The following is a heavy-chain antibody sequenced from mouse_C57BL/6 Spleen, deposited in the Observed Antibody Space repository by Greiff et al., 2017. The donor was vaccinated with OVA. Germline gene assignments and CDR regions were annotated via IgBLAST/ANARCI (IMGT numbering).Heavy chain of an antibody. Sequence: EVKVEESEGGLVQPGSSMKLSCTASGFTFSDYYMAWVRQVPEKGLEWVANINYDGSSTYYLDSLKSRFIISRDNAKNILYLQMSSLKSEDTATYYCARGDYGYDGAMDYWGQGTSVTVSS. J-gene: IGHJ4*01. CDR2: INYDGSST. D-gene: IGHD2-2*01. CDR3: ARGDYGYDGAMDY. CDR1: GFTFSDYY. V-gene: IGHV5-16*01.